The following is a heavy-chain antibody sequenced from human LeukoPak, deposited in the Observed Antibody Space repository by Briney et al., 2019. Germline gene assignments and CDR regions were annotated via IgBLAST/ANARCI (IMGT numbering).Heavy chain of an antibody. V-gene: IGHV5-10-1*01. D-gene: IGHD6-25*01. J-gene: IGHJ6*02. CDR1: GYSFTSYW. CDR2: LDPSDSYT. CDR3: ARHRDGGFLDGMDV. Sequence: GESLRISCKGSGYSFTSYWISWVRQMPGKVLEFMRRLDPSDSYTNYSPSFQGHVTISADKSISTAYQQWSRLKASDTAMYHCARHRDGGFLDGMDVWGQGTTVTVSS.